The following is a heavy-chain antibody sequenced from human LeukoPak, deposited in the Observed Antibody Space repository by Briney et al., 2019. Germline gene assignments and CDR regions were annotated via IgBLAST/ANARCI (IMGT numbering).Heavy chain of an antibody. J-gene: IGHJ2*01. Sequence: GSLRLSCAASGSTFSSYGMHWIRQPPGKGLEWIGEINHSGSTNYNPSLKSRVTISVDTSKNQFSLKLSSVTAADTAVYYCARRGHNIAAAGTSYWYFDLWGRGTLVTVSS. V-gene: IGHV4-34*01. CDR1: GSTFSSYG. D-gene: IGHD6-13*01. CDR2: INHSGST. CDR3: ARRGHNIAAAGTSYWYFDL.